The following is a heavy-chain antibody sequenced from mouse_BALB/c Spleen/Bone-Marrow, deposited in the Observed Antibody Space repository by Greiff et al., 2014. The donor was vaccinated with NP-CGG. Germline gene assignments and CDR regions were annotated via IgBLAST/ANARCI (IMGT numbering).Heavy chain of an antibody. CDR1: GYTFSSYW. CDR3: ARWDTTAMDY. D-gene: IGHD1-1*01. Sequence: VQVVESGAELMKPGASVKISCKATGYTFSSYWIGWVKQRPGHGLEWIGEILPGRGSTNYNEKFKGKATFTSDTSSNTAYMQLSSLTSEDSAVYYCARWDTTAMDYWGQGTSVTVSS. CDR2: ILPGRGST. J-gene: IGHJ4*01. V-gene: IGHV1-9*01.